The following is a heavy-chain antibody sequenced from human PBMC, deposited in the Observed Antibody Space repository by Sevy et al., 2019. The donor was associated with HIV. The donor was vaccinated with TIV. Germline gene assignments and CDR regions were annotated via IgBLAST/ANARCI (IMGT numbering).Heavy chain of an antibody. V-gene: IGHV1-2*02. J-gene: IGHJ6*02. D-gene: IGHD4-17*01. Sequence: ASVKVSCKASGYIFTDYYIHWVRQAPGQGLEWMGWINSDSGVTNYAQKFQGEVTVTRDTSLSTAYLELTRLKSNDTAIYHCARLTTQPTSDLYGMDVWGQGTTVTVSS. CDR3: ARLTTQPTSDLYGMDV. CDR1: GYIFTDYY. CDR2: INSDSGVT.